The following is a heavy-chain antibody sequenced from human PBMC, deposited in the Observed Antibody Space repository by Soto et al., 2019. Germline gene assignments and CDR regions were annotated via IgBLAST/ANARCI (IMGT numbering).Heavy chain of an antibody. CDR1: GYDFSSYA. D-gene: IGHD2-21*02. J-gene: IGHJ6*02. V-gene: IGHV1-3*05. Sequence: QVQLVQSGAEEKQPGASVRVSCKTSGYDFSSYAMHWVRQAPGQRLEWMGWINIGSGRTEYSQNLQDRITITRDTSASTVYMDLSSLKSEGTCVYFCVRDGGDCGYRLTYYYYMGLDVWGQGTTVTVSS. CDR2: INIGSGRT. CDR3: VRDGGDCGYRLTYYYYMGLDV.